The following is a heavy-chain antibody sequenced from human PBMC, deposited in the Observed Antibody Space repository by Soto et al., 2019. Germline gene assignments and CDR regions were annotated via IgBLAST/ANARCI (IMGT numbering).Heavy chain of an antibody. J-gene: IGHJ4*02. CDR2: IYYSGST. Sequence: SETLSLTCTVSGGSISSYYWSCIRQPPGKGLEWIGYIYYSGSTNYNPSLKSRVTISVDTSKNQFSLKLSSVTAADTAVYYCARGTILTGQSSFGYWGQGTLVTVSS. V-gene: IGHV4-59*01. CDR3: ARGTILTGQSSFGY. D-gene: IGHD3-9*01. CDR1: GGSISSYY.